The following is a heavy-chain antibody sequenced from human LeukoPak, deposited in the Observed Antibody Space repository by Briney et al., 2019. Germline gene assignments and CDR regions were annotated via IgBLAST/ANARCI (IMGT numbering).Heavy chain of an antibody. Sequence: SGTLSLTCTVSGGSISSSSYYWGWIRQPPGKGLGWIGSIYYSGSTYYNPSLKSRVTISVDTSKNQFSLRLRSVTTADTAVYFCARENGDYAYDYWGQGTPVTVSS. CDR2: IYYSGST. CDR1: GGSISSSSYY. D-gene: IGHD4-17*01. V-gene: IGHV4-39*07. CDR3: ARENGDYAYDY. J-gene: IGHJ4*02.